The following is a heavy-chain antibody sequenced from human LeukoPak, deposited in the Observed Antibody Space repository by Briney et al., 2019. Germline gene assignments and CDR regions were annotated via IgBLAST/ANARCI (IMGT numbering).Heavy chain of an antibody. CDR3: AKDFRSSSGDV. CDR2: ISYDGSNK. Sequence: GGSLRLSCAASGFTVSSNYMSWVRQAPGKGLEWVAVISYDGSNKYYADSVKGRFTISRDNSKNTLYLQMNSLRAEDTAVYYCAKDFRSSSGDVWGKGTTVTVSS. V-gene: IGHV3-30*18. CDR1: GFTVSSNY. D-gene: IGHD6-6*01. J-gene: IGHJ6*04.